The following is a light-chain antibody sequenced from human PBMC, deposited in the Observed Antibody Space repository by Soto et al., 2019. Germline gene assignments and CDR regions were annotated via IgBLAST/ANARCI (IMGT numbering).Light chain of an antibody. CDR1: QSVSSY. V-gene: IGKV3-11*01. J-gene: IGKJ1*01. Sequence: EIVLTQSPATLSLSPGERATLSCRASQSVSSYLAWYQQKPGQAPRLLIYDASNRATGIPARFSGSGSGTDFTLTIRRLAPEDFAVYYCQQRSTWTFGQGTQVEIK. CDR2: DAS. CDR3: QQRSTWT.